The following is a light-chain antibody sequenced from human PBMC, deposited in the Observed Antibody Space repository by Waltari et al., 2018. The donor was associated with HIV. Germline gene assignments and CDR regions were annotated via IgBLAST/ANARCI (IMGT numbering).Light chain of an antibody. J-gene: IGLJ1*01. V-gene: IGLV3-25*03. CDR2: KDN. Sequence: SYELTQPPSVSASPGQTARITCFGDALPKQYAYWDQQKPGQAPVLVIYKDNERASGIPELFSGSSSGTTVTLTISGVQAEDEADYYCHSSDSSGTYVFGPGTQVTVL. CDR3: HSSDSSGTYV. CDR1: ALPKQY.